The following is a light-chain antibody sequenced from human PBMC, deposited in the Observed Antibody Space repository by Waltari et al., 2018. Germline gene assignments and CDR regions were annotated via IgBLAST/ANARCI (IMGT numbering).Light chain of an antibody. Sequence: EIVLTQSPGILPLSPGERATLSCRASDSVSSGYVKWYQQKGGQAPRLLIYGTSTRATGIPNRFSGSGSGTDFALIISRLEPEDFAVYYCQYFTNSPPRVTFGGGTKVEI. J-gene: IGKJ4*01. V-gene: IGKV3-20*01. CDR3: QYFTNSPPRVT. CDR1: DSVSSGY. CDR2: GTS.